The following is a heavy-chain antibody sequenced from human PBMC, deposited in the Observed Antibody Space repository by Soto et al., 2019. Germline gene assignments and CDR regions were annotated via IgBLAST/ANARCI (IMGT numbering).Heavy chain of an antibody. V-gene: IGHV3-23*01. CDR2: ISGSGGST. Sequence: GGSLRLSCAASGFTFSSYAMSWVRQAPGKGLEWVSAISGSGGSTYYADSVKGRFTISRDNSKNTLYLQMNSLRAEDTAVDYCAHMACIAVAVPIDYWGQGTLVTVSS. D-gene: IGHD6-19*01. J-gene: IGHJ4*02. CDR3: AHMACIAVAVPIDY. CDR1: GFTFSSYA.